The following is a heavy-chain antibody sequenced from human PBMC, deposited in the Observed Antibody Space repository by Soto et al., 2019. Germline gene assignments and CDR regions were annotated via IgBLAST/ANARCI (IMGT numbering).Heavy chain of an antibody. J-gene: IGHJ6*02. V-gene: IGHV4-39*01. CDR1: GGSVSSSSYY. Sequence: QLQLQESGPGLVKPSETLSLTCTVSGGSVSSSSYYWGWIRQPPGKGLEWIGNIYYSGITYYNPSLNRRAPISVDTSKNQFSLKLSSVTAADTAVYYCARLIYCSGGSCFLSGGMDVWGQGTTVTVSS. D-gene: IGHD2-15*01. CDR3: ARLIYCSGGSCFLSGGMDV. CDR2: IYYSGIT.